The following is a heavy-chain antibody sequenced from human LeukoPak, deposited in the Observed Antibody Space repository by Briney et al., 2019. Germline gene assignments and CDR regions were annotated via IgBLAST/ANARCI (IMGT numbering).Heavy chain of an antibody. CDR3: SKDTLGGYYDTSGATDS. V-gene: IGHV3-43*02. CDR2: ISGDGGST. CDR1: GFTFDDYA. D-gene: IGHD3-22*01. Sequence: GGSLRLSCAASGFTFDDYAMHWVRQAPGKGLEWVSLISGDGGSTYYADSVKGRFTISRDNSKNSLYLQMNSLRTEDTALYYCSKDTLGGYYDTSGATDSWGQGTLGTVSS. J-gene: IGHJ4*02.